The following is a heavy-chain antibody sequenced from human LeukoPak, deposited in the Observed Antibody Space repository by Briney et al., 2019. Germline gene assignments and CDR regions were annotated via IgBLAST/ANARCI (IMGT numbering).Heavy chain of an antibody. V-gene: IGHV1-24*01. D-gene: IGHD3-10*01. CDR1: GYTLTELS. CDR2: FDPEDGET. J-gene: IGHJ4*02. Sequence: GASVKVSCKVSGYTLTELSMHWVRQAPGKGLEWMGGFDPEDGETIYAQKFQGRVTMTEDTSTDTAYMELSSLRSEDTAVYYCATGYRPLLPLLPTFDYWGQGTLVTVSS. CDR3: ATGYRPLLPLLPTFDY.